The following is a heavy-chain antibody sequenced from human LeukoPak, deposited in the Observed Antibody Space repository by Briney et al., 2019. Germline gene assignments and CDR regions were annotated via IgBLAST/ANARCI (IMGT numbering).Heavy chain of an antibody. J-gene: IGHJ1*01. CDR1: GGTFSSYA. V-gene: IGHV1-69*05. CDR2: IIPIFGTA. CDR3: ARAAGYYLAEYFQH. D-gene: IGHD3-9*01. Sequence: ASVKVSCKASGGTFSSYAISWVRQAPGQGLGWMGRIIPIFGTANYAQKFQGRVTITTDESTSTAYMELSSLRSEDTAVYYCARAAGYYLAEYFQHWGQGTLVTVSS.